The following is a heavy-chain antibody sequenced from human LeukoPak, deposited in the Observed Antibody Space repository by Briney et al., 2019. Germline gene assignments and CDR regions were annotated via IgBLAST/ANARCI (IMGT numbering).Heavy chain of an antibody. CDR2: IYYSGST. D-gene: IGHD3-22*01. CDR3: ARHSYYYDSSGYSSAFDI. V-gene: IGHV4-59*08. Sequence: SETLSLTCIVSGGSISSYYWSWIRQPAGKGLEWIGRIYYSGSTNYNPSLKSRVTISVDTSKNQFSLKLSSVTAADTAVYYCARHSYYYDSSGYSSAFDIWGQGTMVTVSS. CDR1: GGSISSYY. J-gene: IGHJ3*02.